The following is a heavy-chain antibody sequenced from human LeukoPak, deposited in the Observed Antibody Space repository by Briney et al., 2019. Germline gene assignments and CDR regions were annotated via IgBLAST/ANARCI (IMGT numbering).Heavy chain of an antibody. J-gene: IGHJ4*02. Sequence: TAGGSLQISCQGTGSPVTTHWIGGGRQLPGKGREGMGLIFPGDSETIYSPSLQVQVTISADKSINTAYLRWSSLKASDTAMYYCATSESQTRFDYWGQGTLVTVSS. CDR1: GSPVTTHW. D-gene: IGHD1/OR15-1a*01. CDR2: IFPGDSET. CDR3: ATSESQTRFDY. V-gene: IGHV5-51*01.